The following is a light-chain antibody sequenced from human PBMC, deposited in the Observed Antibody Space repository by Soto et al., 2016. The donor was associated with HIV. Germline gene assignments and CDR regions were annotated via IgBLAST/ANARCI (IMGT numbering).Light chain of an antibody. Sequence: DIQLTQSPSFLSASVGDRVTITCRASQDITSYLSWYQQKPGKAPKLLIHTASALQSGVPPRFSGSGSGTEFTLTISSLQPEDFATYYCQQLSSHLYTFGQGTKLGDQT. CDR3: QQLSSHLYT. J-gene: IGKJ2*01. CDR2: TAS. V-gene: IGKV1-9*01. CDR1: QDITSY.